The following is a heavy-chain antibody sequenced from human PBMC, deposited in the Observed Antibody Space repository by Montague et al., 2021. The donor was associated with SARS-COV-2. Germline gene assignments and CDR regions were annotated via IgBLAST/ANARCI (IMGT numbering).Heavy chain of an antibody. J-gene: IGHJ6*02. Sequence: SETLSLTCTVSGASINTYYWTWIRQPAGTGLEWIGRIYASGSTSHNPSLRTRVTISVDTSKNQFSLKLSSVTAADTAVYYCARAYYTCFGCYGGCGGGLYYFNDYMDVWGQGTAVTVSS. CDR1: GASINTYY. V-gene: IGHV4-4*07. CDR3: ARAYYTCFGCYGGCGGGLYYFNDYMDV. D-gene: IGHD2-2*01. CDR2: IYASGST.